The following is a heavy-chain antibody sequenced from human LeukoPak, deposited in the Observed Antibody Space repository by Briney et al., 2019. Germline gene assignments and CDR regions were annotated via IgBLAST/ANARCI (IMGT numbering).Heavy chain of an antibody. D-gene: IGHD4-17*01. CDR2: VSYRGHT. Sequence: SETLSLTCSVSGGSINYWSWIRRPPGKGLEWIGYVSYRGHTNYNPSLESRVTISVDTSKNQFSLKLSSVTAADTAVYYCARASGDYGWFDPWGQGTLVTVSS. CDR1: GGSINY. CDR3: ARASGDYGWFDP. V-gene: IGHV4-59*12. J-gene: IGHJ5*02.